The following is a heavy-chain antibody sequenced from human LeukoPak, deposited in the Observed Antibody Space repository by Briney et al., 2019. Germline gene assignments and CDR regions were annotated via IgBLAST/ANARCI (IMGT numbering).Heavy chain of an antibody. V-gene: IGHV3-49*04. Sequence: QAGGSLRLSCTGSGFTFGDNAMSWVRQAPGKGLEWVGFIRNRAYGGTTEYAASVKGRFTISRDDSKSIAYLQMNSLKTEDTAVYYCLRHYSRWGQGTLVTVSS. CDR2: IRNRAYGGTT. CDR1: GFTFGDNA. CDR3: LRHYSR. J-gene: IGHJ4*02. D-gene: IGHD6-13*01.